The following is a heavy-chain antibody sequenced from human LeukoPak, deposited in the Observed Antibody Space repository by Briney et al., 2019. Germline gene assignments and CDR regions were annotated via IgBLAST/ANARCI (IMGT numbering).Heavy chain of an antibody. J-gene: IGHJ4*02. D-gene: IGHD2-8*02. Sequence: SETLSLTCTVSADSISGHYWSWVRQPPGKGLEWIGYIYHSGSTNYNPSLKSRVTISVDTSKKQFSLKLSSVTAAGMAVYYCARHFRTSHWWWPESFFDSWGLGTLVTVSS. V-gene: IGHV4-59*08. CDR3: ARHFRTSHWWWPESFFDS. CDR2: IYHSGST. CDR1: ADSISGHY.